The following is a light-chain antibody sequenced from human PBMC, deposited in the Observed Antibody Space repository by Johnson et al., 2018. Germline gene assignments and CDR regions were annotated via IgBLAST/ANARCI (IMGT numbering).Light chain of an antibody. J-gene: IGLJ1*01. V-gene: IGLV1-51*02. Sequence: QSVLTQPPSVSAAPGQKVTICCSGSSSNIGNNYVSWYQQLPGTAPKLLIYENNKRPSGIPDRFSGSKSGTSATLGITGLQTGDEADYYCGTWDSSLSAGNVFGTGTKGTDL. CDR1: SSNIGNNY. CDR3: GTWDSSLSAGNV. CDR2: ENN.